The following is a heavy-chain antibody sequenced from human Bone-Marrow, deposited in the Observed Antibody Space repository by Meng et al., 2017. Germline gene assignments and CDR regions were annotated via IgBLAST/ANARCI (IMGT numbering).Heavy chain of an antibody. CDR1: GFTFSSYE. V-gene: IGHV3-48*03. CDR3: ALSGGIQLPDETHDAFDI. CDR2: ISSSGSTI. D-gene: IGHD5-18*01. Sequence: GESQKISCAASGFTFSSYEMNWVRQAPGKGLEWVSYISSSGSTIYYADSVKGRFTISRDNAKNSLYLQMNSLRAEDTAVYYCALSGGIQLPDETHDAFDIWGQGTMVTVSS. J-gene: IGHJ3*02.